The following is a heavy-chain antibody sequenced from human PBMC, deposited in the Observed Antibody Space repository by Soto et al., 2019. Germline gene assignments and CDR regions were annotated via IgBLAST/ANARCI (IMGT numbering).Heavy chain of an antibody. Sequence: SETLSLTCAVSGGSISSGGYSWSWIRQPPGKGLEWIGYIYHSGSTNYNPSLKSRVTISGDTSKNQFSLELSSVTAADTAVYYCARVRAPVGASTRGYFDSWGQGILVTVSS. V-gene: IGHV4-30-2*01. CDR1: GGSISSGGYS. CDR2: IYHSGST. J-gene: IGHJ4*02. CDR3: ARVRAPVGASTRGYFDS. D-gene: IGHD1-26*01.